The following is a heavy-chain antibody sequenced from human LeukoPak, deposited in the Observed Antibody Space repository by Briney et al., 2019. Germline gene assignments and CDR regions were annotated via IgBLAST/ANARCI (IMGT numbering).Heavy chain of an antibody. CDR3: ARDARLYYDSSGYST. D-gene: IGHD3-22*01. CDR2: ISAYNGNT. V-gene: IGHV1-18*01. CDR1: GYTFTSYG. Sequence: ASVTVSCKASGYTFTSYGISWVRQAPGQGLEWMGWISAYNGNTNYAQKLQGRVTMTTDTSTSTAYRELRSLRSDDTAVYYCARDARLYYDSSGYSTWGQGTLVTVSS. J-gene: IGHJ5*02.